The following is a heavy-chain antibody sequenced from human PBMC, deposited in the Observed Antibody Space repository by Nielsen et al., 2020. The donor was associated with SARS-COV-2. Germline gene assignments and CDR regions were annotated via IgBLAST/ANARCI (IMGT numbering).Heavy chain of an antibody. V-gene: IGHV1-69*13. J-gene: IGHJ4*02. CDR1: GGTFSSYA. CDR2: IIPIFGTA. Sequence: SVKVSCKASGGTFSSYAISWVRQAPGQGLEWMGGIIPIFGTANYAQKFQGRVTITADESTSTAYMELSSLRSEDTAVYYCAREYDLSSSWYEPLGYWGQGILVTVSS. CDR3: AREYDLSSSWYEPLGY. D-gene: IGHD6-13*01.